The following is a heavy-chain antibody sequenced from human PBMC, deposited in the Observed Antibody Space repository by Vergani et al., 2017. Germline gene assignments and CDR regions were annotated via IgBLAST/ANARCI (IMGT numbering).Heavy chain of an antibody. CDR3: AGGYCTNGVCYSSPYNWFDP. J-gene: IGHJ5*02. Sequence: QVQLQESGPGLVKPSETLSLTCTVSGYSISSGYYWGWIRQPPGKGLEWIGSLYHSGSTYYNPSLKSRVPMSVDTSKNQFSQKLSSVTAADPAVYYCAGGYCTNGVCYSSPYNWFDPWGQGTLVTVSS. CDR1: GYSISSGYY. CDR2: LYHSGST. V-gene: IGHV4-38-2*02. D-gene: IGHD2-8*01.